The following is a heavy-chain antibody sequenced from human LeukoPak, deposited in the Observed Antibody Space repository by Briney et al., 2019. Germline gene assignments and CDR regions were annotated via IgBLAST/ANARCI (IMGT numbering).Heavy chain of an antibody. CDR2: ISWNSGSI. V-gene: IGHV3-9*01. CDR1: GFTFDDYA. Sequence: GGSLRLSCAASGFTFDDYAMHWVRQAPGKGLEWVPGISWNSGSIGYADSVKGRFTISRDNAKNSLYLQMNSLRAEDTALYYCAKDIAARGVLDYWGQGTLVTVSS. J-gene: IGHJ4*02. CDR3: AKDIAARGVLDY. D-gene: IGHD2-8*02.